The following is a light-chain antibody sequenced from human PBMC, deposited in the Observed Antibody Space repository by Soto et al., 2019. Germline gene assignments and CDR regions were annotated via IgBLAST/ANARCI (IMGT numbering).Light chain of an antibody. V-gene: IGLV1-40*01. Sequence: QPVLTQPPSVSGAPGQRVTITCTGSSSNIGAGYDVHWYQQLPGTAPKLLIYANNNRPSGVPDRFSGSKSGTSASLTITGLQAEDEADYYCQSYDTSLSVPFGGGTQLTVL. CDR2: ANN. CDR1: SSNIGAGYD. J-gene: IGLJ2*01. CDR3: QSYDTSLSVP.